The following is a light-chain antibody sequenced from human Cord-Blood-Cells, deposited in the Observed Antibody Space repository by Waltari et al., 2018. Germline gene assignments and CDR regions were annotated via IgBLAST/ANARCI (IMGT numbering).Light chain of an antibody. J-gene: IGKJ2*01. CDR2: LAS. Sequence: DIVMTKSPDSLAVSLGERATINCKSSQSVLYSSNNKNYLAWYQQKPGQPPKLLIYLASTRESGVPDRFSGSGSGTDFTLTISSLQAEDVAVYYCQQYYSTPYTFGQGTKLEIK. V-gene: IGKV4-1*01. CDR3: QQYYSTPYT. CDR1: QSVLYSSNNKNY.